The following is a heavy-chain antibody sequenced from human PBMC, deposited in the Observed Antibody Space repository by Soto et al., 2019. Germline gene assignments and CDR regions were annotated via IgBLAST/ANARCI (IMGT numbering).Heavy chain of an antibody. J-gene: IGHJ6*02. D-gene: IGHD6-13*01. Sequence: SVKVSCKASGYTFTSYGISWVRQAPGQGLEWMGWINPSGGSTSYAQKFQGRVTMTRDTSTSTVYMELSSLRSEDTAVYYCARDFASSWYPGGYYYYGMDVWGQGTTVTVSS. CDR3: ARDFASSWYPGGYYYYGMDV. CDR2: INPSGGST. V-gene: IGHV1-46*01. CDR1: GYTFTSYG.